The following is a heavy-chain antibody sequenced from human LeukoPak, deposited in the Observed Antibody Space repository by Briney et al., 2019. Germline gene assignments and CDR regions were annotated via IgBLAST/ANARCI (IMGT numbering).Heavy chain of an antibody. J-gene: IGHJ5*02. V-gene: IGHV1-69*13. CDR1: GGTFSSYA. CDR2: IIPIFGTA. Sequence: SVKVSCKASGGTFSSYAISWVRQAPGQGLEWMGGIIPIFGTANYAQKFQGRVTITADESTSTAYMELSSLRFEDTAVYYCAREASSWFDPWGQGTLVTVSS. D-gene: IGHD6-13*01. CDR3: AREASSWFDP.